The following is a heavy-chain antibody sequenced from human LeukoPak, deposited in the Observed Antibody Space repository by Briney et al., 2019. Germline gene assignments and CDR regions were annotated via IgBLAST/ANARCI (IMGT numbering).Heavy chain of an antibody. CDR3: AQATSYTSGWFF. Sequence: GGSLRLSCAASGFTFSSYVMSWVRQAPGKGLEWVSTISGSGGSTYYADSVKGRFTISRDNSKNTLYLQMNSLRAEDTAIYYCAQATSYTSGWFFWGQGTLVTVSS. CDR1: GFTFSSYV. V-gene: IGHV3-23*01. J-gene: IGHJ4*02. D-gene: IGHD6-19*01. CDR2: ISGSGGST.